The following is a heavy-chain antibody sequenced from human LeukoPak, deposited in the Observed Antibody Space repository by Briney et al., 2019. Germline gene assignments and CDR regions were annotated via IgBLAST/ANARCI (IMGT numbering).Heavy chain of an antibody. V-gene: IGHV4-34*01. Sequence: SETLSLTCAVYGGSFSGYYWSWIRQPPGKGLEWIGEINHSGSTNYNPSLKSRVTISVDTSKNQFSLKLSSVTAADTAVYYCARGARRAGVDYWGQGTLVTVSS. CDR1: GGSFSGYY. CDR3: ARGARRAGVDY. D-gene: IGHD6-19*01. CDR2: INHSGST. J-gene: IGHJ4*02.